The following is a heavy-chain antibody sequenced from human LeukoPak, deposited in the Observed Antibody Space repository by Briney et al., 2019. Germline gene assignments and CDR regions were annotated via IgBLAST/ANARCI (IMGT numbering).Heavy chain of an antibody. CDR3: AKGGKWDVTPFDY. CDR2: ISGSGGST. Sequence: TGGSLRLSCAASGFTFSSYAMSWVRQAPGKGLEWVAAISGSGGSTYYADSVKGRFTISRDNSKNTLYLQVNSPRAEDTAVYYCAKGGKWDVTPFDYWGQGTLVTVSS. CDR1: GFTFSSYA. V-gene: IGHV3-23*01. D-gene: IGHD1-26*01. J-gene: IGHJ4*02.